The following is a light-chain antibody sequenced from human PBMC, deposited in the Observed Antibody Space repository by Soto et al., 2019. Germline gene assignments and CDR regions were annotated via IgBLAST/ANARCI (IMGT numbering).Light chain of an antibody. J-gene: IGKJ4*02. CDR1: QGVSSY. Sequence: DIQMTQSPSSVPASVGDRVTITCRASQGVSSYLAWYQQKPGKAPEILIYAASNLRSGVPSRFSGSGSGTDFNLTISGLPPEDFATYYCQQAYGFPRTVGRGTKVEIK. V-gene: IGKV1-12*01. CDR2: AAS. CDR3: QQAYGFPRT.